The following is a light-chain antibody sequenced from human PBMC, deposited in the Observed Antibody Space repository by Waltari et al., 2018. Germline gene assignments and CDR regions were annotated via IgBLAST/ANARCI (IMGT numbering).Light chain of an antibody. Sequence: QLVLTQSPSASASLGVSVKPPCPLSSGPSGYAITWHQQQPGTGPRYLMKVHSDGTHNRGDGIPDRFLGSSSGAERYLIISRLQSEDEADYYCQTWSPDTVLFGGGTKLTVL. CDR2: VHSDGTH. CDR3: QTWSPDTVL. J-gene: IGLJ2*01. CDR1: SGPSGYA. V-gene: IGLV4-69*01.